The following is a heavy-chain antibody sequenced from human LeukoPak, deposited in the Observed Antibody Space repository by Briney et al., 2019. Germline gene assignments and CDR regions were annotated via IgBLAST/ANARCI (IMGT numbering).Heavy chain of an antibody. J-gene: IGHJ4*02. CDR2: MYTSGST. CDR3: ARGGPAAITIDY. CDR1: GGSISSYY. Sequence: SETLSLTCTVSGGSISSYYWSWIRQPAGKGLEWIGRMYTSGSTNYNPSLKSRVTMSVDTSKNQFSLKLSSVTAADTAVYYCARGGPAAITIDYWGQGTLVTVSS. V-gene: IGHV4-4*07. D-gene: IGHD2-2*01.